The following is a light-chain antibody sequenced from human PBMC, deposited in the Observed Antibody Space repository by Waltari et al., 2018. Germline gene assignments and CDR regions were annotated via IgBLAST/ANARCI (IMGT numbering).Light chain of an antibody. V-gene: IGLV2-23*01. CDR2: EGS. Sequence: QSALTQPASVSGSPRQSITVSCTGTSSDGGSYNLVSWYQQHPGKAPKLMIYEGSKRTSGVSNRFSGSKSGNTASLTISGLQAEDEADYYCCSYAGSSTLLFGGGTKVTVL. CDR3: CSYAGSSTLL. J-gene: IGLJ2*01. CDR1: SSDGGSYNL.